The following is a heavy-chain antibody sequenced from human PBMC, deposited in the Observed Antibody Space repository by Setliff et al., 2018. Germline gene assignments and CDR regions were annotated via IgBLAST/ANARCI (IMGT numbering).Heavy chain of an antibody. CDR3: ARVDAPIAPPHANYMDV. CDR2: IYNNGAT. CDR1: GSNVSTNF. V-gene: IGHV3-66*02. J-gene: IGHJ6*03. D-gene: IGHD5-12*01. Sequence: PGGSLRLSCATSGSNVSTNFMSWVRQAPGKGLEWVSVIYNNGATYYADSVRGRFIISRDNSKNTLYLQMNRLRREDTAVYFCARVDAPIAPPHANYMDVWGKGTTVTVSS.